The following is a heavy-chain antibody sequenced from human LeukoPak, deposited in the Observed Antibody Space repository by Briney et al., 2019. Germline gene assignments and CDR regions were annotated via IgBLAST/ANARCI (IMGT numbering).Heavy chain of an antibody. CDR1: GDSVSSNSAA. CDR3: ARGGIAAADYDPLLIDY. V-gene: IGHV6-1*01. J-gene: IGHJ4*02. CDR2: TYYRSKWYN. D-gene: IGHD6-13*01. Sequence: SQTLSLTCAISGDSVSSNSAAWNWIRQSPSRGLEWLGRTYYRSKWYNDYAVTVKSRITINPDTSKNRFSLQLNSVTPEDTAVYYCARGGIAAADYDPLLIDYWGQGTLVTVSS.